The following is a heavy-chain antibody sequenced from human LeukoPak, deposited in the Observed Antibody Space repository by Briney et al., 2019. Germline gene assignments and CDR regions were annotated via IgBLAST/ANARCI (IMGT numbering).Heavy chain of an antibody. CDR1: GGSISSSSYY. CDR2: INHSGST. Sequence: SETLSLTCTVSGGSISSSSYYWSWIRQPPGKGLEWIGEINHSGSTNYNPSLKSRVTISVDTSKNQFSLKLSSVTAADTAVYYCAREAPGPIWGQGTLVTVSS. V-gene: IGHV4-39*07. CDR3: AREAPGPI. J-gene: IGHJ4*02.